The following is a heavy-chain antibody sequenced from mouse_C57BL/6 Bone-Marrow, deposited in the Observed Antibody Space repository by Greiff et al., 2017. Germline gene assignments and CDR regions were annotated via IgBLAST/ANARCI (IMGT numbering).Heavy chain of an antibody. J-gene: IGHJ1*03. D-gene: IGHD1-1*01. CDR2: INPSTGGT. CDR1: GYSFTGYY. V-gene: IGHV1-42*01. Sequence: VQLQQSGPELVKPGASVKISCKASGYSFTGYYMNWVKQSPEKSLEWIGEINPSTGGTTYNQKFKAKAILTVDKSSSTAYMQLKSLTSEDSAVYYCARRATVVDFDVWGTGTTVTVSS. CDR3: ARRATVVDFDV.